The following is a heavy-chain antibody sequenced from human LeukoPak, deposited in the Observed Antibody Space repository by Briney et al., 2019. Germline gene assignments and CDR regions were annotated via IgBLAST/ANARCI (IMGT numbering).Heavy chain of an antibody. J-gene: IGHJ4*02. CDR2: IFSST. CDR3: ARRAGAYSHPYDY. Sequence: LGGSLRLSCTVSGFTVSSNSMSWVRQAPGKGLEWVSFIFSSTHYSDSVKGRFTISRDNSKNTLYLQMNSLRAEDTAVYYCARRAGAYSHPYDYWGQGTLVTVSS. V-gene: IGHV3-53*01. D-gene: IGHD4/OR15-4a*01. CDR1: GFTVSSNS.